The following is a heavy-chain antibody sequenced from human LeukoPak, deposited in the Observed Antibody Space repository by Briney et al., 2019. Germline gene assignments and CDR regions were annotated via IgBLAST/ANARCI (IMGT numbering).Heavy chain of an antibody. Sequence: AASVKVSCKASGYTFTSYFMHWVRQAPGQGLEWMGMINPSGGSTSYAQKFQGIVTMTRDTSTSTVYMELNSLRSEDTAVYYWARGPPLVHWGQGTLVTVSS. CDR3: ARGPPLVH. D-gene: IGHD4/OR15-4a*01. CDR1: GYTFTSYF. CDR2: INPSGGST. V-gene: IGHV1-46*01. J-gene: IGHJ4*02.